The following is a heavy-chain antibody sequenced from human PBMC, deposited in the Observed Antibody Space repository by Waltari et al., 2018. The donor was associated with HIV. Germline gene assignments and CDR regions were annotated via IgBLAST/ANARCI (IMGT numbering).Heavy chain of an antibody. D-gene: IGHD2-21*01. CDR3: ARRRWRTTMVFVVKGGVFDI. Sequence: QVQLQQWGAGLVKPAETLSLNCAVYGGTFNNFFWSFVRQSPGKGLEWIGEINHSVKTDYNPSLKGRVSLSIDPSKKQFYLELTSVTVADTAIYYCARRRWRTTMVFVVKGGVFDIWGQGTEVTVSS. CDR2: INHSVKT. V-gene: IGHV4-34*02. J-gene: IGHJ3*02. CDR1: GGTFNNFF.